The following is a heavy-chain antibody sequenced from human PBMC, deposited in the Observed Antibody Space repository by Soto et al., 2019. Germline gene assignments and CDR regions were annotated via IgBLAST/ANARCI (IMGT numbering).Heavy chain of an antibody. V-gene: IGHV1-69*06. CDR3: ARAPRQYYYDSSGYTPAWFDP. D-gene: IGHD3-22*01. Sequence: ASLKVCCKASGGTFSSYAISWVRQAPGQGLEWMGGIIPIFGTANYAQKFQGRVTITADKSTSTAYMELSSLRSEDTAVYYCARAPRQYYYDSSGYTPAWFDPWGQGTLVTVSS. CDR2: IIPIFGTA. J-gene: IGHJ5*02. CDR1: GGTFSSYA.